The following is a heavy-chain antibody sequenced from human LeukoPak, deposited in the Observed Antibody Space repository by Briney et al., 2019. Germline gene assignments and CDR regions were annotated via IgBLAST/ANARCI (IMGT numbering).Heavy chain of an antibody. D-gene: IGHD2-21*02. CDR2: ISYDGSNK. V-gene: IGHV3-30*03. Sequence: GGSLRLSCAASGFTFSRYGMHWVRQAPGKGLEWVAVISYDGSNKYYADSVKGRFTISRDNSKNTLYLQMNSLRAEDTAVYYCARDVPHIVVVTSHWFDPWGQGTLVTVSS. CDR3: ARDVPHIVVVTSHWFDP. J-gene: IGHJ5*02. CDR1: GFTFSRYG.